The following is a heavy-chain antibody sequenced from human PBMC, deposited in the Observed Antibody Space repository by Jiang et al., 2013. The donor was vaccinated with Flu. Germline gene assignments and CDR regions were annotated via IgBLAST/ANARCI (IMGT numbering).Heavy chain of an antibody. Sequence: GRRLEWMGGLIPLTPSPLGPSFQGHVTMSVDTSMNTAYLQWSGLRASDTAFYYCARLAYDTDGFYLADVWGQGTPVTVSS. V-gene: IGHV5-10-1*01. CDR2: LIPLTPSP. D-gene: IGHD2-8*01. J-gene: IGHJ4*02. CDR3: ARLAYDTDGFYLADV.